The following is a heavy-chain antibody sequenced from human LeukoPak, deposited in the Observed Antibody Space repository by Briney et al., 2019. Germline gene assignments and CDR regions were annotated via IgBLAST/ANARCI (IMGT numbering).Heavy chain of an antibody. D-gene: IGHD1-1*01. V-gene: IGHV3-30*18. CDR1: GFNFSYYA. J-gene: IGHJ4*02. CDR2: VYNGGNAG. CDR3: AKLAWNDGSYCFDY. Sequence: GESLRLSCIGAGFNFSYYAIYWVRQAPGKGLEWVAVVYNGGNAGYYADSVKGRFSISRDNSQNTVTLQMNILRVDDTAIYYCAKLAWNDGSYCFDYWGQGTLVTVTS.